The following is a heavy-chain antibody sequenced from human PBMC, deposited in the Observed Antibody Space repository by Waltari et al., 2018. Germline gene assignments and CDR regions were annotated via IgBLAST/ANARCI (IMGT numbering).Heavy chain of an antibody. CDR3: ARGGAAATTVVTLDY. Sequence: QVQLVQSGAEVKKHGSSVKVSCKASGGTFSSYACRWGRQAPGQGLEWMGGSIPIFGTANYAQKFQGRVTITADESTSTAYMELSSLRSEDTAVYYCARGGAAATTVVTLDYWGQGTLVTVSS. CDR2: SIPIFGTA. D-gene: IGHD4-17*01. J-gene: IGHJ4*02. CDR1: GGTFSSYA. V-gene: IGHV1-69*12.